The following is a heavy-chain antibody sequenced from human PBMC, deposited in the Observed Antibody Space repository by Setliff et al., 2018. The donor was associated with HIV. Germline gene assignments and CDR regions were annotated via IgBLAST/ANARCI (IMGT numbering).Heavy chain of an antibody. D-gene: IGHD1-20*01. V-gene: IGHV1-18*01. CDR1: GYNFNTYG. J-gene: IGHJ4*03. Sequence: ASVKVSCKAAGYNFNTYGFSWERQAPGQGPEWMGWISGFNAKTLYAPKFQDRVTLTTDTSTTTAHIELRSLRIDDTAIYYCARANSLLQYNEGWSPENPFNIWGQGTLVTVSS. CDR2: ISGFNAKT. CDR3: ARANSLLQYNEGWSPENPFNI.